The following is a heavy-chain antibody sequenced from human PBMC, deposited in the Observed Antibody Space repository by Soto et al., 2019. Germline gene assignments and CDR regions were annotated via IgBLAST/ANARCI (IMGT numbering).Heavy chain of an antibody. J-gene: IGHJ4*01. Sequence: EVQLVESGGGLMRPGGSLRLSCTASGFTFDNYDMHWVRQRAGKGLEWVAAIGTTGHPYYPGSGKGRFTISRENVKNSLFLQVNDLKAGDTAVYYCARGSSGWYADLDYGGHGTLVTVSA. CDR3: ARGSSGWYADLDY. D-gene: IGHD6-19*01. CDR2: IGTTGHP. V-gene: IGHV3-13*05. CDR1: GFTFDNYD.